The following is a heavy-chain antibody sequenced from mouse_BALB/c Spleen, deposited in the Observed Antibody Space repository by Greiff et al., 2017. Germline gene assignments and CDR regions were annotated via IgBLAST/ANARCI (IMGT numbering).Heavy chain of an antibody. Sequence: VQLHQSGAELARPGASVKMSCKASGYTFTSYTMHWVKQRPGQGLEWIGYINPSSGYTNYNQKFKDKATLTADKSSSTAYMQLSSLTSEDSAVYYCARGGAYYGNYEAMDYWGQGTSVTVSS. J-gene: IGHJ4*01. CDR3: ARGGAYYGNYEAMDY. CDR2: INPSSGYT. D-gene: IGHD2-10*01. CDR1: GYTFTSYT. V-gene: IGHV1-4*01.